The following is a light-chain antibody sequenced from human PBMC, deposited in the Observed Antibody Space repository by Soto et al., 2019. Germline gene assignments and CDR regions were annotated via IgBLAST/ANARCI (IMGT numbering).Light chain of an antibody. J-gene: IGLJ1*01. CDR3: QVWDSGSDHYV. CDR2: DGS. Sequence: SYELTQPPSVSVAPGQTARITCGGNNIGHKGVHWYQQKPGQAPVLVVFDGSDRPSGIPERFSGSDSENTATLTISRVEAGDEADYYCQVWDSGSDHYVFGHGTKLTVL. V-gene: IGLV3-21*02. CDR1: NIGHKG.